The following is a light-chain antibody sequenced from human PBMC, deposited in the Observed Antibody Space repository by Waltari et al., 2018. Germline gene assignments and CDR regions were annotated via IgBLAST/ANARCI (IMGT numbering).Light chain of an antibody. CDR1: RTAVGSYNV. CDR2: DVT. CDR3: SLYAGSAYV. J-gene: IGLJ1*01. V-gene: IGLV2-8*01. Sequence: QSALTQPPSASGSPGQSVPIPSTGTRTAVGSYNVVSWYQQYPGKAPKLMIYDVTERPSGVPDRFSGSKSGNTASLTVSGLQAEDEADYYCSLYAGSAYVFGTGTKVTVL.